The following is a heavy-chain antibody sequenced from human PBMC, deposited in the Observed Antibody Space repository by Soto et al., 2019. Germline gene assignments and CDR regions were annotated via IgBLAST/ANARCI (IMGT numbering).Heavy chain of an antibody. J-gene: IGHJ6*02. CDR3: ARGAIVVVPAAPDYYYYGMDV. V-gene: IGHV4-34*01. CDR2: INHSGST. D-gene: IGHD2-2*01. CDR1: GGSFSGYY. Sequence: QVQLQQWGAGLLKPSETLSLTCAVYGGSFSGYYWSWIRQPPGKGLEWIGEINHSGSTNYNPSLKGRVTISVDTSKNQFSLKLSSVTAADTAVYYCARGAIVVVPAAPDYYYYGMDVWGQGTTVTVSS.